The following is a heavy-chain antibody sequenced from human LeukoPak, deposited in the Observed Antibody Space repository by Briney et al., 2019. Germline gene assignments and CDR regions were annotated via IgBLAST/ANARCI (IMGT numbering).Heavy chain of an antibody. Sequence: EASVKVSCKASGYTFTGYYMHWVRQAPGQGLEWMGWINPNSGGTNYAQKFQGRVTMTRDTSISTAYMELSRLRSDDTAVYYCASSGTGYSMSYFDYWGQGTLVTVSS. CDR2: INPNSGGT. J-gene: IGHJ4*02. D-gene: IGHD6-13*01. CDR1: GYTFTGYY. V-gene: IGHV1-2*02. CDR3: ASSGTGYSMSYFDY.